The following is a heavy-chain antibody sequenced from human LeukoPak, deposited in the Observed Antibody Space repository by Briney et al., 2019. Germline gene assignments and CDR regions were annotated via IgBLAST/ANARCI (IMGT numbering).Heavy chain of an antibody. CDR2: INHSGST. Sequence: SETLSLTCAVYGGSFSGYYWSWIRQPPGKGLEWIGEINHSGSTNYNPSPKSRVTISVDTSKNQFSLKLSSVTAADTAVYYCAKIADGWSFDYWGQGTLVTVSS. V-gene: IGHV4-34*01. D-gene: IGHD2-2*03. CDR1: GGSFSGYY. CDR3: AKIADGWSFDY. J-gene: IGHJ4*02.